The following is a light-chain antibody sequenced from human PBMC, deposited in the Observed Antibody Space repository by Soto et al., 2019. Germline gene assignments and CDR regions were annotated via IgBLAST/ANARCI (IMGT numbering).Light chain of an antibody. J-gene: IGKJ4*01. CDR3: QQYESYPLT. CDR2: SAS. V-gene: IGKV1-5*03. CDR1: QSVSGW. Sequence: DIQMTQSPSTLSASVGDRVTITCRASQSVSGWLAWYQQKPGKAPELLIYSASTVETGVPSRFSGSGSETEFTLTISSLRPDDFATYYCQQYESYPLTFGGGTRIEIK.